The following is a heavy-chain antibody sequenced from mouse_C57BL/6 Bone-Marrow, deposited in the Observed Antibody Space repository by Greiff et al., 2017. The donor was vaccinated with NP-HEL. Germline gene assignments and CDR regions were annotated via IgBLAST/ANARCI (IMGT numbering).Heavy chain of an antibody. Sequence: EVQLQQSGPELVKPGASVKISCKASGYSFTDYNMNWVKQSNGKSLEWIGVINPNYGTTSYNQKFKGKATLTVDKSSSTAYVQLNSLTSEDAAVYVCSTAMVTRAGYDYWGQGTTLTVSS. V-gene: IGHV1-39*01. D-gene: IGHD2-2*01. J-gene: IGHJ2*01. CDR3: STAMVTRAGYDY. CDR2: INPNYGTT. CDR1: GYSFTDYN.